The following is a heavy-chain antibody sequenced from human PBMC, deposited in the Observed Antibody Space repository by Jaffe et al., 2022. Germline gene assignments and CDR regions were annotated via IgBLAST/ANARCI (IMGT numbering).Heavy chain of an antibody. J-gene: IGHJ4*02. CDR1: GFTFDDYA. V-gene: IGHV3-9*01. CDR2: ISWNSGSI. Sequence: EVQLVESGGGLVQPGRSLRLSCAASGFTFDDYAMHWVRQAPGKGLEWVSGISWNSGSIGYADSVKGRFTISRDNAKNSLYLQMNSLRAEDTALYYCAKDRGEYSSSFFDYWGQGTLVTVSS. CDR3: AKDRGEYSSSFFDY. D-gene: IGHD6-6*01.